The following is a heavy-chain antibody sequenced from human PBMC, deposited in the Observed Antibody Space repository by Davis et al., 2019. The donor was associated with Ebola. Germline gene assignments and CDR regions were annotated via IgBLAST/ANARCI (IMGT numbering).Heavy chain of an antibody. CDR2: IRSKANSYAT. V-gene: IGHV3-73*01. CDR1: GFTFSGSA. Sequence: GGSLRLSCAASGFTFSGSAMHWVRQASGKGLEWVGRIRSKANSYATAYAASVKGRFTISRDDSKNTAYLQMNSLKTEGTAVYYCTCTYGETDYWGQGTLVTVSS. J-gene: IGHJ4*02. D-gene: IGHD4-17*01. CDR3: TCTYGETDY.